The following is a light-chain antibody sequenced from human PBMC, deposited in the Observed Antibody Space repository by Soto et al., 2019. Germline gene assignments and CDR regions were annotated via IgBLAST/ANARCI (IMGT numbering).Light chain of an antibody. CDR2: GAS. Sequence: EVMLTQSPGTLSLSPGERATLSCRASQSVSSNYLAWYQQKSGQAPRLLIYGASNRATGIPDRFSGSGSGTDFTLTIRRLEPEDFAVYYCQQYDTSPRTFGKGTKVKF. CDR1: QSVSSNY. V-gene: IGKV3-20*01. J-gene: IGKJ1*01. CDR3: QQYDTSPRT.